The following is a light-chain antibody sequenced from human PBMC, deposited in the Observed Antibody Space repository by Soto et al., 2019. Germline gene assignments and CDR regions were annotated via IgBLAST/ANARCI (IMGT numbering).Light chain of an antibody. CDR2: DNN. CDR1: SSNIGNNY. Sequence: QSVLTQPPSVSAAPGQKVTISCSGSSSNIGNNYLSWYQQLPGTAPKLLIYDNNKRPSGIPDRFSGSKSGTSATLGITGLQTGDEADDYGGTWDSSLSAVVFGGGTKLTVL. J-gene: IGLJ2*01. V-gene: IGLV1-51*01. CDR3: GTWDSSLSAVV.